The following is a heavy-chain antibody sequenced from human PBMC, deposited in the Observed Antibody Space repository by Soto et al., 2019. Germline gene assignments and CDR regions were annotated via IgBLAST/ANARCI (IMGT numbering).Heavy chain of an antibody. CDR3: ARWKYSYADLPGDWFDS. V-gene: IGHV4-61*01. J-gene: IGHJ5*01. D-gene: IGHD3-16*01. Sequence: QVQLQESGPGLVRPSETLSLTCTVSGASLTSGSYYWSWVRQPPGKGLEWIAYIYRSGSTNYNSSLKSRATISVDASKNQFSLRLTSVTPADTAMYYCARWKYSYADLPGDWFDSWGQGTLVTVSS. CDR1: GASLTSGSYY. CDR2: IYRSGST.